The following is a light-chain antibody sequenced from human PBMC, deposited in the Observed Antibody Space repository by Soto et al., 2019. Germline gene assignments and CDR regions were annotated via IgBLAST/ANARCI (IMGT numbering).Light chain of an antibody. Sequence: DIQMTQSPSSLSASVGDRVTITCRASQSISSYLNWYQQKPGKAPKLLIYAASNLQSGVTSRFSGSGSGTYFTLTISSRQPEDFATYYCQQIYSTPTFYQGTKLELK. CDR2: AAS. V-gene: IGKV1-39*01. J-gene: IGKJ2*01. CDR1: QSISSY. CDR3: QQIYSTPT.